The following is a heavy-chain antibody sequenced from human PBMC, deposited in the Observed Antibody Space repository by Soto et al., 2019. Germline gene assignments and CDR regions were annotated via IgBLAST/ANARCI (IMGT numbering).Heavy chain of an antibody. CDR1: GFTVNGKKY. V-gene: IGHV3-53*01. J-gene: IGHJ3*02. CDR3: ATWLLREHAFDI. Sequence: QPVGSLRLSCAASGFTVNGKKYITWVRQAPGKGLEWVSALYIADGTFYADSVKGRFTVSIDSSKNTVYLQMNNLSPEDTAVYYCATWLLREHAFDIWGLGTMVTVSS. D-gene: IGHD2-15*01. CDR2: LYIADGT.